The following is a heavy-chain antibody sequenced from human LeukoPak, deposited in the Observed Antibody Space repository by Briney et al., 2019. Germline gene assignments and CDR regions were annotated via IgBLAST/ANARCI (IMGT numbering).Heavy chain of an antibody. J-gene: IGHJ4*02. CDR3: ARFPEGIAAAGTNY. Sequence: SETLSLTCAVYGGSFSGYYWSWIRQPPGKGLEWIGEINHSGSTNYNPSLKSRVTISVDTSKNQFSLKLSSVTAADTAVYYCARFPEGIAAAGTNYWGQGTLVTVSS. CDR1: GGSFSGYY. V-gene: IGHV4-34*01. CDR2: INHSGST. D-gene: IGHD6-13*01.